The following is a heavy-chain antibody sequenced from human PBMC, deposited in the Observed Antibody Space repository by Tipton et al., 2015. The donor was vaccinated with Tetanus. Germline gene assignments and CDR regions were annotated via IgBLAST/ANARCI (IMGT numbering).Heavy chain of an antibody. CDR2: IIPIFGTA. J-gene: IGHJ6*02. V-gene: IGHV1-69*01. CDR3: ARKWDIVAVSAANYYGLDV. Sequence: QLVQSGAEVKKPGSSVKVSCKASGGTLSNYAFSWVRQAPGQGLEWMGGIIPIFGTAKYAQKFQGRVTITADESTSTAYMELSSLRSEDTAVYYCARKWDIVAVSAANYYGLDVWGQGTTVTVSS. D-gene: IGHD2-2*01. CDR1: GGTLSNYA.